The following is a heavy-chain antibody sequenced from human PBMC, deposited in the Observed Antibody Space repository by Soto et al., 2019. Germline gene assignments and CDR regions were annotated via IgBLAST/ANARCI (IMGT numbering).Heavy chain of an antibody. CDR1: GFTFSSYW. D-gene: IGHD6-13*01. CDR3: ARVLAGPYSSSCTYYHYRMAV. V-gene: IGHV3-74*01. CDR2: INSDGSST. J-gene: IGHJ6*02. Sequence: GGSLRLSCAASGFTFSSYWMHWVRQAPGKGLVWVSRINSDGSSTSYADSVKGRFTISRDNAKNTLYLQMNSLRAEDTAVCYCARVLAGPYSSSCTYYHYRMAVSAQGTTVTVSS.